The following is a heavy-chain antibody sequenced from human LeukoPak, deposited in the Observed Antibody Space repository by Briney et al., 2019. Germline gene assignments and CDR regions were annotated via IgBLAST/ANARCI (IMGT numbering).Heavy chain of an antibody. D-gene: IGHD5-12*01. J-gene: IGHJ1*01. CDR2: IYTSGST. CDR1: GGSISSYY. V-gene: IGHV4-4*07. Sequence: SETLSLTCTVSGGSISSYYWSWIRQPAGKGLEWIGRIYTSGSTNYNPSLKRRVTISVDTSKNQFSLKLTSVTAADTAVYYCARDRRGSPSDFLHWGQGTLVTVSS. CDR3: ARDRRGSPSDFLH.